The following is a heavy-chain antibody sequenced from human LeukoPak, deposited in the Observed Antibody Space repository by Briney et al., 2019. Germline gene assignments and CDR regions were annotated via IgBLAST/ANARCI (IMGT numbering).Heavy chain of an antibody. V-gene: IGHV4-4*07. CDR3: ATSSKAV. CDR2: IYTSGST. CDR1: GGSISIYY. Sequence: SETLSLTCTVSGGSISIYYWSWIRQPAGKGLEWIGRIYTSGSTNYNPSLKSRVTISVDKSENQFSLKLSSVTAADTAVYYCATSSKAVCGKGSTVTVSS. J-gene: IGHJ6*04.